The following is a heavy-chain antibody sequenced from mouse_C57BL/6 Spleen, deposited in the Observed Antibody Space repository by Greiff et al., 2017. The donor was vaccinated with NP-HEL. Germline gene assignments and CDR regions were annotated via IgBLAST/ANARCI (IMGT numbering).Heavy chain of an antibody. D-gene: IGHD1-1*02. J-gene: IGHJ4*01. CDR3: ARERYGDAMDY. CDR2: IDPSDSYT. Sequence: QVQLQQPGAELVRPGTSVKLSCKASGYTFTSYWMHWVKQRPGQGLEWIGVIDPSDSYTNYNQKFKGKATLTVDTSSSTAYMQLSSLTSEDSAVYYCARERYGDAMDYWGQGTSVTVSS. V-gene: IGHV1-59*01. CDR1: GYTFTSYW.